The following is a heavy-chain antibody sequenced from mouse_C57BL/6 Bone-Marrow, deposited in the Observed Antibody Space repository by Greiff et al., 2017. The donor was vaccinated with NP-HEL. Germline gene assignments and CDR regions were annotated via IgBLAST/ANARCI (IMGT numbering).Heavy chain of an antibody. Sequence: QVHVKQSGPGLVQPSQSLSITCTVSGFSLTSYGVHWVRQSPGKGLEWLGVIWSGGSTDYNAAFISRLSISKDNSKSQVFFKMNSLQADDTAIYYCARNSYHGLAYWGQGTLVTVSA. CDR3: ARNSYHGLAY. D-gene: IGHD2-10*01. CDR2: IWSGGST. J-gene: IGHJ3*01. CDR1: GFSLTSYG. V-gene: IGHV2-2*01.